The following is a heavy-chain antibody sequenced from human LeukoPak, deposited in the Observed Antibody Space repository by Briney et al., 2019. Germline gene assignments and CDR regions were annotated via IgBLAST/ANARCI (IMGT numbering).Heavy chain of an antibody. CDR1: GFTFDDYG. CDR2: ISWNSGSI. J-gene: IGHJ4*02. V-gene: IGHV3-9*03. D-gene: IGHD6-13*01. CDR3: VKGYSSSWYGIDY. Sequence: GGSLRLSCAASGFTFDDYGMSWVRQAPGKGLEWVSGISWNSGSIGYADSVKGRFTISRDNAKNSLYLQMNSLRAEDMALYYCVKGYSSSWYGIDYWGQGTLVTVSS.